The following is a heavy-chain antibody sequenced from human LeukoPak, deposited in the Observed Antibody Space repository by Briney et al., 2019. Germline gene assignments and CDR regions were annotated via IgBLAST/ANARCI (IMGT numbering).Heavy chain of an antibody. CDR1: GGSISSYY. Sequence: SETLSLTCTASGGSISSYYWSWIRQPPGKGLEWIGYIYYSGSTNYNPSLKSRVTISVDTSKNQFSLKLSSVTAADTAVYYCAREFYYYGSGSHVYYFDYWGQGTLVTVSS. J-gene: IGHJ4*02. CDR2: IYYSGST. V-gene: IGHV4-59*01. CDR3: AREFYYYGSGSHVYYFDY. D-gene: IGHD3-10*01.